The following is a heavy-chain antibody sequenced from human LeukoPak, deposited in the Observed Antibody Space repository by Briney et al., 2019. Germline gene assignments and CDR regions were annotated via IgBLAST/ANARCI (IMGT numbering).Heavy chain of an antibody. V-gene: IGHV1-46*01. J-gene: IGHJ4*02. CDR3: ARASGSSYWSLADS. Sequence: ASVKVSCKASGYTFTNYYIHWVRQAPGQGLEWLGIINPSGGSTSYAQKFQDRVTMTRDTSTSTVYMELSSLRSEDTAVYYCARASGSSYWSLADSWGQGTLVTASS. CDR1: GYTFTNYY. D-gene: IGHD1-26*01. CDR2: INPSGGST.